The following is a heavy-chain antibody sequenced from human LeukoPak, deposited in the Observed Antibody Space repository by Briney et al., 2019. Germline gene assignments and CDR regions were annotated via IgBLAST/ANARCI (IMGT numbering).Heavy chain of an antibody. J-gene: IGHJ6*03. D-gene: IGHD6-6*01. CDR1: GFTFSNYG. CDR2: ISYDGSNK. Sequence: GRSLRLSCAASGFTFSNYGMHWVRQAPGKGLEWVAVISYDGSNKYYADSVKGRFTISRDNSKNTLYLQMNSLRAEDTAVYYCARHSSSNYYYYMDVWGKGTTVTVSS. CDR3: ARHSSSNYYYYMDV. V-gene: IGHV3-30*03.